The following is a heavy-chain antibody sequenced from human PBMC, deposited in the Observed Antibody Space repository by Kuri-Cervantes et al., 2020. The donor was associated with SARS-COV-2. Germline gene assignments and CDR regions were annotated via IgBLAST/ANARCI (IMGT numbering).Heavy chain of an antibody. CDR3: AQAYIIRGVIALFDY. Sequence: SETLSLTCTVSGGSISSYYWSWIRQPPGKGLEWIGSVYYSGRTYYNPSLESRVTMSVDTSKNQFSLKLRSVTAADTADYYCAQAYIIRGVIALFDYWGQGILVTVSS. D-gene: IGHD3-10*01. CDR1: GGSISSYY. CDR2: VYYSGRT. J-gene: IGHJ4*02. V-gene: IGHV4-59*04.